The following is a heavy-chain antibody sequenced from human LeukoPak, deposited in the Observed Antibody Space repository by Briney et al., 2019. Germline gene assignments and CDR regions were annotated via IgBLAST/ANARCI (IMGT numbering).Heavy chain of an antibody. CDR1: GFTFSRYW. J-gene: IGHJ4*02. CDR2: IKHDGREI. Sequence: GGSLRLSCAASGFTFSRYWTSWVSQAPGKGPEWVASIKHDGREIHYVESVKGRFTISRDNAKNSLYLQMNSLRVEDTAVYYCAREAYWGQGTLVTVSS. CDR3: AREAY. V-gene: IGHV3-7*01.